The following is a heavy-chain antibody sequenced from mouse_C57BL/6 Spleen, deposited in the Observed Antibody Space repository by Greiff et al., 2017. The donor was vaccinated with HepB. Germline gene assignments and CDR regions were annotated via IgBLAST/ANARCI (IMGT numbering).Heavy chain of an antibody. CDR1: GYAFTNYL. CDR2: INPGSGGT. J-gene: IGHJ4*01. V-gene: IGHV1-54*01. Sequence: LQESGAELVRPGTSVKVSCKASGYAFTNYLIEWVKQRPGQGLEWIGVINPGSGGTNYNEKFKGKATLTADKSSSSAYMQLRSLTTEDSAVYVCARRSYGSNYYAMDYWGQGTSVTVSS. CDR3: ARRSYGSNYYAMDY. D-gene: IGHD1-1*01.